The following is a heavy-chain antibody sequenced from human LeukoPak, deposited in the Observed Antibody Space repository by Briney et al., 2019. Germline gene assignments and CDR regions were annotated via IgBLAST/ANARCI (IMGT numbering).Heavy chain of an antibody. J-gene: IGHJ4*02. Sequence: GGSLRLSCAASGFTFRNYGMHWVRQAPGMGLEWVAFIRYDGTEKYYVDSVKGRFSISRDNSKNTLYLQMNNLRHEDTAVYYCAKDGREWPRSLDYWGQGTLVTVSS. CDR3: AKDGREWPRSLDY. D-gene: IGHD5-12*01. V-gene: IGHV3-30*02. CDR2: IRYDGTEK. CDR1: GFTFRNYG.